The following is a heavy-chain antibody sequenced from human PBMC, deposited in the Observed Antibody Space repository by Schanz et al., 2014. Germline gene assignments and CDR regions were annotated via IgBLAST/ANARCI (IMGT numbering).Heavy chain of an antibody. CDR2: IATSSSTR. Sequence: EVRLVESGGGLVQPGGSLRLSCEASGFDFNSYSMNWVRQVPGKGLEWLSFIATSSSTRHYADSVKGRVTISRDNAKNSVSLLKRRLRVEDTAVYYCASGVHVSSLQKGLQFWGRGTLVIVSS. CDR3: ASGVHVSSLQKGLQF. J-gene: IGHJ1*01. V-gene: IGHV3-48*01. CDR1: GFDFNSYS. D-gene: IGHD3-10*01.